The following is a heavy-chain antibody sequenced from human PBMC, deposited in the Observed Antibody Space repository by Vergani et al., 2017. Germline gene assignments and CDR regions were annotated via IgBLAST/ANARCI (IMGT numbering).Heavy chain of an antibody. J-gene: IGHJ4*02. D-gene: IGHD6-13*01. Sequence: EVQLVQSGAEVRKPGATVKISCKVSGYTFGDYYMHWVHQAPGKGLEWMGRIDPENGKTTYAERFQGRVTFTADTSTDTAYLELNNLRSEDTAIYYCASLGLAAAAVFFDYWGQGSLVTVSS. V-gene: IGHV1-69-2*01. CDR3: ASLGLAAAAVFFDY. CDR1: GYTFGDYY. CDR2: IDPENGKT.